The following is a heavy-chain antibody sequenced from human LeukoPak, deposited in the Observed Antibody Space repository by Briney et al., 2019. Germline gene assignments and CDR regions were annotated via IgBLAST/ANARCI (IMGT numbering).Heavy chain of an antibody. CDR3: ARDHYSDSSGYVPDLDV. J-gene: IGHJ6*04. V-gene: IGHV3-48*01. D-gene: IGHD3-22*01. CDR2: ISSSSSTI. CDR1: GFTFSSYS. Sequence: GGSLRLSCAASGFTFSSYSMNWVRQAPGKGLEWVSYISSSSSTIYYADSVKGRFTISRDNAKNSLYLQMNSLRAEDTAVYYCARDHYSDSSGYVPDLDVWGKGTTVTVSS.